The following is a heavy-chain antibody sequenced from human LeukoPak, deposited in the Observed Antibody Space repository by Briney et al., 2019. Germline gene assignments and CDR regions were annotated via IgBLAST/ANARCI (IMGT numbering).Heavy chain of an antibody. J-gene: IGHJ4*02. Sequence: GSLRLSCAASGFIFSNYNMSWVRQAPGKGLEWVANINQDGSAKRYVDSVKGRFTITRDNAKNSLDLQMNSLRVEDTAVYYCARGTGVDYWGQGTLVSVSS. CDR2: INQDGSAK. D-gene: IGHD3-10*01. CDR3: ARGTGVDY. CDR1: GFIFSNYN. V-gene: IGHV3-7*01.